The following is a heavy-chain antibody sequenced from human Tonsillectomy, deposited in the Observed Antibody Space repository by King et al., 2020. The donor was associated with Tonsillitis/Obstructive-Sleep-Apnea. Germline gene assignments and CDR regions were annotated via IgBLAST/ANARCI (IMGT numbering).Heavy chain of an antibody. CDR1: GYTFTSYG. CDR2: ISAYNGNT. Sequence: QLVQSGAEVKKSGASVKVSCKASGYTFTSYGISWVRQAPGQGLEWTGWISAYNGNTNYAQKLQGRVTMTTDISTSTAYMELRSLRSDDTAVYYCARVNYDSSGYYDGFDYWGQGTLVTVSS. D-gene: IGHD3-22*01. V-gene: IGHV1-18*01. J-gene: IGHJ4*02. CDR3: ARVNYDSSGYYDGFDY.